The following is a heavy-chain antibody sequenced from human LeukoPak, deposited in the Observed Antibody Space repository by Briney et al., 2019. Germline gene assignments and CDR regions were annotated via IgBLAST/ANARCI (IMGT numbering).Heavy chain of an antibody. Sequence: GGSLRLSCAASGFTFSSYGMHWVRQAPGKGLEWVAVISYDGSNKYYADSVKGRFTISRDNSKNTLYLQMNSLRAEDTAVYYCAKDRSEEYSSSSGDYYYYYYMDVWGKGTTVTVSS. D-gene: IGHD6-6*01. J-gene: IGHJ6*03. CDR3: AKDRSEEYSSSSGDYYYYYYMDV. CDR2: ISYDGSNK. V-gene: IGHV3-30*18. CDR1: GFTFSSYG.